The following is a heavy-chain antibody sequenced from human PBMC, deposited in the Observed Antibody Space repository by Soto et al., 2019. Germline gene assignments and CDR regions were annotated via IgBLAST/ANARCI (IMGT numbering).Heavy chain of an antibody. V-gene: IGHV3-66*01. CDR2: IYSGGST. J-gene: IGHJ5*02. CDR1: GFTVSSNY. CDR3: ARVGYGSGSYYIEPWFDP. Sequence: GGSLRLSCAASGFTVSSNYMSWVRQAPGKGLEWVSVIYSGGSTYYADSVKGRFTISRDNSKNTLYLQMNSLRAEDTAVYYCARVGYGSGSYYIEPWFDPWGQGTLVTVSS. D-gene: IGHD3-10*01.